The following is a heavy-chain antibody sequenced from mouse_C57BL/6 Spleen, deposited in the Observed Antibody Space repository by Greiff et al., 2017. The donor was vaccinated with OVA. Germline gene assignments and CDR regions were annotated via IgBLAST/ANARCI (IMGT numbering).Heavy chain of an antibody. CDR1: GYTFTSYW. Sequence: VQLQQPGAELVKPGASVKMSCKASGYTFTSYWITWVKQRPGQGLEWIGDIYPGSGSTNYNEKFKSKATLTVDTSSSTAYMQLSSLTSEDSAVYYCARQGTAQGAWFAYWGQGTLVTVSA. V-gene: IGHV1-55*01. D-gene: IGHD3-2*02. J-gene: IGHJ3*01. CDR3: ARQGTAQGAWFAY. CDR2: IYPGSGST.